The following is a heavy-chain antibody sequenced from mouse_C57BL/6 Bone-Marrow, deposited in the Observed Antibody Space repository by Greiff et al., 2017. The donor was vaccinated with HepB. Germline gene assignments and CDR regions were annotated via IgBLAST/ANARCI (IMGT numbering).Heavy chain of an antibody. CDR3: ARENYGSSTGYFDY. CDR1: GFTFSDYY. Sequence: EVMLVESEGGLVQPGSSMKLSCTASGFTFSDYYMAWVRQVPEKGLEWVANINYDGSSTYYLDSLKSRFIISRDNAKNILYLQMSSLKSEDTATYYCARENYGSSTGYFDYWGQGTTLTVSS. V-gene: IGHV5-16*01. D-gene: IGHD1-1*01. J-gene: IGHJ2*01. CDR2: INYDGSST.